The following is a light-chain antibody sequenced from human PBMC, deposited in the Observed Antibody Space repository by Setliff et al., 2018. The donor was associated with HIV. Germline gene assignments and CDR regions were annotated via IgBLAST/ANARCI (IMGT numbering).Light chain of an antibody. CDR1: SSDVGGYNY. Sequence: QAVLTQPASVSGSPGQSITISCTGTSSDVGGYNYVSWYQQHPGKAPKLMIFDVSNRSSGVSNRFSGSKSGNTASLTISGLQAEDEADYYCSSYTSSSTLGVVFGGGTKVTVL. CDR3: SSYTSSSTLGVV. J-gene: IGLJ2*01. CDR2: DVS. V-gene: IGLV2-14*03.